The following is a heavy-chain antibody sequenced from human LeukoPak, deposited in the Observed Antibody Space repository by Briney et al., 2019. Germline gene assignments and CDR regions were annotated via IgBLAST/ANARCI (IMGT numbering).Heavy chain of an antibody. CDR1: GFTFDDYA. CDR3: AKDRLYTMTPSIDY. D-gene: IGHD3-22*01. J-gene: IGHJ4*02. V-gene: IGHV3-9*01. Sequence: PGGSLRLSCAASGFTFDDYAMHWVRQAPGKGLEWVSGISWNSGSIGYADSVKGRFTISRDNAKNSLYLQMNSLRAEDTALYYCAKDRLYTMTPSIDYWGQGTLVTVSS. CDR2: ISWNSGSI.